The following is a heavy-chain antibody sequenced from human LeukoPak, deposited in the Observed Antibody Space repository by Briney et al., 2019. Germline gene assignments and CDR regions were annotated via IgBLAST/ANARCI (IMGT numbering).Heavy chain of an antibody. Sequence: SETLSLTCTFSGGSVSSYYWSWIRQPAGKGLEWIGRIYTSGSTNYNPSLKSRVTMSVDTSKNQFSLKLSSVTAAETAVYYCAREGRYRYGYNEYHLYMDIWGKGTTDTVSS. CDR3: AREGRYRYGYNEYHLYMDI. J-gene: IGHJ6*03. CDR2: IYTSGST. D-gene: IGHD5-18*01. V-gene: IGHV4-4*07. CDR1: GGSVSSYY.